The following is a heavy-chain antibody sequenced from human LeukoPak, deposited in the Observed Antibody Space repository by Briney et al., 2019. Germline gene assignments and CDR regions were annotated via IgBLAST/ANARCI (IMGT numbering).Heavy chain of an antibody. J-gene: IGHJ6*03. CDR3: ARAMLEWLPPGYYYYYYLDV. V-gene: IGHV1-69*05. CDR1: GGTFSSYA. D-gene: IGHD3-3*01. CDR2: IIPIFGTA. Sequence: GSSVKVSCRASGGTFSSYAISWVRQAPGHGLEWMGGIIPIFGTANYAQKFQGRVTITTDESTSTAYMELSSLRSEDTAVYYCARAMLEWLPPGYYYYYYLDVWGKGTTVTVSS.